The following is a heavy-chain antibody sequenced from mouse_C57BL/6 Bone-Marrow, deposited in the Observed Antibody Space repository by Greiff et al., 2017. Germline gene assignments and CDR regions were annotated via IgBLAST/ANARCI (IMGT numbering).Heavy chain of an antibody. CDR1: GYTFTGYW. CDR2: ILPGSGST. D-gene: IGHD2-4*01. V-gene: IGHV1-9*01. Sequence: VQLQESGAELMKPGASVKLSCKATGYTFTGYWIEWVKQRPGHGLEWIGEILPGSGSTNYNEKFKGKATFTADTSSNTAYMQLSSLTTEDSAIYYCARWLCDYDGTGYAMDYWGQGTSVTVSS. J-gene: IGHJ4*01. CDR3: ARWLCDYDGTGYAMDY.